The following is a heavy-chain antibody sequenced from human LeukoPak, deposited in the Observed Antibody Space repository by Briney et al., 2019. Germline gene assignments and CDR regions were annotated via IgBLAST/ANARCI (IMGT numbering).Heavy chain of an antibody. Sequence: GGSLRLSCAASGFTFSDYYMSWIRQAPGKGLEWVSCISSSSTYTNYADSVKGRFTISRDNAKNSLYLQMNSLRAEDTAVYYCARDPVSSSWYGYFQHWGQGTLVSVSS. CDR1: GFTFSDYY. D-gene: IGHD6-13*01. J-gene: IGHJ1*01. CDR2: ISSSSTYT. V-gene: IGHV3-11*05. CDR3: ARDPVSSSWYGYFQH.